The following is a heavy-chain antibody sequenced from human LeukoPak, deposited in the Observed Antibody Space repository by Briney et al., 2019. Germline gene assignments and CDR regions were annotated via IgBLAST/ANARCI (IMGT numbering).Heavy chain of an antibody. CDR3: AKDSRAALVGPYYMDV. J-gene: IGHJ6*03. CDR2: IRYDETNE. CDR1: GFNFNTYG. Sequence: GGSLRLSCAASGFNFNTYGMYWVRQAPGKGLEWVAFIRYDETNEYYADSVEGRFTISRDNSKNTLYLQMNSLRTEDTAVYYCAKDSRAALVGPYYMDVWGKGTTVTISS. D-gene: IGHD6-25*01. V-gene: IGHV3-30*02.